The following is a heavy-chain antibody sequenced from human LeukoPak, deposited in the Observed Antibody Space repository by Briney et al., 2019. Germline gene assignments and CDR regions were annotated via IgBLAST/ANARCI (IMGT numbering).Heavy chain of an antibody. V-gene: IGHV3-53*01. CDR1: GRTVSSSY. CDR3: AGDSLSPPQGDS. CDR2: IYSDGDT. Sequence: GSLRLSCAASGRTVSSSYMSWVRQTPGKGLKWVSVIYSDGDTYYPESVKGRFTISRDNSKNTLYLQMSSLRAEDTAVYYCAGDSLSPPQGDSWGQGTLVTVSS. D-gene: IGHD2/OR15-2a*01. J-gene: IGHJ4*02.